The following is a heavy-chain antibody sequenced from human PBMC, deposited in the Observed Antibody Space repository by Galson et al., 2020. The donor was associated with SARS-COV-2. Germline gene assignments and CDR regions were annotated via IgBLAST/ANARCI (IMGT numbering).Heavy chain of an antibody. Sequence: ASVTDSCKASGYTFTSYYMHWVRQAPGQGLEWMGIINPSGGSTSYAQKFQDRVTMTRHTSTSTVNMELSSLRSEDTAVYYCARDPTVTTHLGDFLYCYYGMDFWGQGTTVTVSS. J-gene: IGHJ6*02. CDR3: ARDPTVTTHLGDFLYCYYGMDF. V-gene: IGHV1-46*01. D-gene: IGHD4-4*01. CDR2: INPSGGST. CDR1: GYTFTSYY.